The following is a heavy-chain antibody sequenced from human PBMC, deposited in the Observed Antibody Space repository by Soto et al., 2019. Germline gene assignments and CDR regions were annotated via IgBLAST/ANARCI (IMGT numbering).Heavy chain of an antibody. J-gene: IGHJ4*02. V-gene: IGHV4-34*01. CDR3: ARWGNGGLRLGLHY. Sequence: PSETLSLTCAVYGGSFSGYYWSWIRQPPGKGLEWIGEINHSGSTNYNPSLKSRVTISVDTSKNQFSLKLSSVTAADTAVYYCARWGNGGLRLGLHYWGQGTLVPVSS. CDR1: GGSFSGYY. CDR2: INHSGST. D-gene: IGHD5-12*01.